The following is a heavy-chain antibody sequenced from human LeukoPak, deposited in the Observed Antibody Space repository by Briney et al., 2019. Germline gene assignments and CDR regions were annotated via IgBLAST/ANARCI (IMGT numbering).Heavy chain of an antibody. D-gene: IGHD3-10*01. V-gene: IGHV1-46*01. CDR2: VAPSSSTT. CDR3: ARASGSSAVPFDY. CDR1: VYTFTSNY. J-gene: IGHJ4*02. Sequence: ASVKVSCKASVYTFTSNYMHWVRQTPGQGLEWMGVVAPSSSTTSYAQKCPGRSTMTRDTSTRTLYLGLRSVTSEDTGVYYCARASGSSAVPFDYWGEGTPVTVSS.